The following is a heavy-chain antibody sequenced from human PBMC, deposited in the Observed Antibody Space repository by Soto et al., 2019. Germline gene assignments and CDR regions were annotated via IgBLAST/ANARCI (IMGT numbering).Heavy chain of an antibody. CDR1: GGFVSSGSYY. CDR3: ARVERGTVTTVVDAFDI. CDR2: MSHSGGT. V-gene: IGHV4-34*01. D-gene: IGHD1-1*01. Sequence: QVQLQQWGAGLLKPSETLSLTCAVYGGFVSSGSYYWSWIRQPPGKGLEWIGEMSHSGGTPFNPSLKSRVTISVDTSKNQFSLNISSVTAADPALYYCARVERGTVTTVVDAFDIWGPGTMVTVSS. J-gene: IGHJ3*02.